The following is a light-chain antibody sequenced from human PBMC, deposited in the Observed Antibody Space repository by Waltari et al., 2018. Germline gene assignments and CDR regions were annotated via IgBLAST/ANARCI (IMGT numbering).Light chain of an antibody. CDR1: SSDVGGYKF. Sequence: QSALTQPSSVSGSPGQSVTISCPGTSSDVGGYKFFYWYQQHPGKAPKFMIYDVSKRPSGVPDRFSGPKSGNTASLTISGLQAEDEAEYYCCSYAGDYTYVFGTGTKVTVL. CDR3: CSYAGDYTYV. CDR2: DVS. V-gene: IGLV2-11*01. J-gene: IGLJ1*01.